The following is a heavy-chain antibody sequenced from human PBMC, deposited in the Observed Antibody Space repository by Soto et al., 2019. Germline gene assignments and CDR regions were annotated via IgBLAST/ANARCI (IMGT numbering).Heavy chain of an antibody. CDR1: GGSFSGYY. D-gene: IGHD2-15*01. V-gene: IGHV4-34*01. J-gene: IGHJ4*02. CDR2: INHSGST. CDR3: ARVRYCSGGSCYFDY. Sequence: QVQLQQWGAGLLKPSETLSLTCAVYGGSFSGYYWSWIRQPPGKGLEWIGEINHSGSTNYNPSLKSRVTISVDTSKNQFSLKLSSVTAADKAVYYCARVRYCSGGSCYFDYWGQGTLVTVSS.